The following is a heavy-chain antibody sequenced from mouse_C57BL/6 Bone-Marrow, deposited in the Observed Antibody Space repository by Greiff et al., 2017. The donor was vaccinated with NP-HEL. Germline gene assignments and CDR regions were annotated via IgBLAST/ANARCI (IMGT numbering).Heavy chain of an antibody. D-gene: IGHD4-1*02. V-gene: IGHV1-82*01. CDR3: ARSNWDEEGSWFAY. CDR2: IYPGDGGT. J-gene: IGHJ3*01. CDR1: GYAFSSSW. Sequence: QVQLQQSGPELVKPGASVKISCKASGYAFSSSWMNWVKQRPGKGLEWIGRIYPGDGGTNYNGKFKGKATLTADKSSSTAYMQLSSLTSEDSAVYFCARSNWDEEGSWFAYWGQGTLVTVSA.